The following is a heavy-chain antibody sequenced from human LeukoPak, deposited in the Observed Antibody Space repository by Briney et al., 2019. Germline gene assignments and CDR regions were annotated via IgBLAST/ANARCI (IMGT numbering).Heavy chain of an antibody. Sequence: GGSLRLSCAASGFTFSSYGMSWVRQAPGKGLEWVSAISGSGGSTYYADSVKGRFTISRDNSKNTLYLQMNSLRAEDTAVYYCAKWDTFYDSSGYYFYWGQGTLVTVSS. J-gene: IGHJ4*02. V-gene: IGHV3-23*01. CDR1: GFTFSSYG. CDR2: ISGSGGST. CDR3: AKWDTFYDSSGYYFY. D-gene: IGHD3-22*01.